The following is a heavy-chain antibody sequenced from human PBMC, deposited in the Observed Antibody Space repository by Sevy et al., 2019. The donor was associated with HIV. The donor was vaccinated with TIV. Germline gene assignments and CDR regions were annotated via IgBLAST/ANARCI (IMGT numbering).Heavy chain of an antibody. V-gene: IGHV3-30-3*01. J-gene: IGHJ6*02. CDR1: GFIFSSFA. CDR3: ARSGGTTVTTRVTGYYYGMDV. CDR2: ISYDGNNK. D-gene: IGHD4-17*01. Sequence: GGSLRLSCAASGFIFSSFAMHWVRQAPGKGLEWVAVISYDGNNKYYADSVKDRLTLSRDNCKHRLYLQINSLRAEDTAMYYCARSGGTTVTTRVTGYYYGMDVWGQGTTVTVSS.